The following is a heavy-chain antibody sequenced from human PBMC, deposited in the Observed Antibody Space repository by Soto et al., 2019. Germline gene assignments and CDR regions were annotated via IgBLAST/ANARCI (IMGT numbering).Heavy chain of an antibody. CDR1: EDSCTSYW. J-gene: IGHJ6*02. Sequence: PLQPLQVPWNGSEDSCTSYWIRWVSQMPRKGLEWMGIIYPGDSDTRYSPSFQGQVTISADKSISTAYLQWSSLKASDTAMYYCARHFHDYGDYLYYGMDVWGQGTTVTVSS. CDR3: ARHFHDYGDYLYYGMDV. V-gene: IGHV5-51*01. D-gene: IGHD4-17*01. CDR2: IYPGDSDT.